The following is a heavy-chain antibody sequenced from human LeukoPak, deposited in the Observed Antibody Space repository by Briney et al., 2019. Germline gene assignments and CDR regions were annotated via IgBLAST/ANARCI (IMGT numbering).Heavy chain of an antibody. J-gene: IGHJ4*02. D-gene: IGHD3-22*01. CDR2: ISGSGGST. CDR3: ATEGEYYYDSSGYYYDY. CDR1: GFTFSSYA. V-gene: IGHV3-23*01. Sequence: PGGSLRLSCAASGFTFSSYAMSWVRQAPGKGLEWVSAISGSGGSTYYADSVKGRFTISRDSSKNTLYLQMNSLRAEDTAVYYCATEGEYYYDSSGYYYDYWGQGTLVTVSS.